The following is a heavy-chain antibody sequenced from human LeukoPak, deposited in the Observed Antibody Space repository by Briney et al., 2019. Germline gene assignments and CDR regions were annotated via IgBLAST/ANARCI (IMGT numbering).Heavy chain of an antibody. CDR1: GFTFSSYA. Sequence: GGSLRLSCAASGFTFSSYAMSWVRQAPGKGLEWASAISGSGGSTYYADSVKGRFTISRDNSKNTLYLQMNSLRAEDTAVYYCAKDRVSVYYYDSSGYYYFDYWGQGTLVTVSS. V-gene: IGHV3-23*01. D-gene: IGHD3-22*01. CDR2: ISGSGGST. CDR3: AKDRVSVYYYDSSGYYYFDY. J-gene: IGHJ4*02.